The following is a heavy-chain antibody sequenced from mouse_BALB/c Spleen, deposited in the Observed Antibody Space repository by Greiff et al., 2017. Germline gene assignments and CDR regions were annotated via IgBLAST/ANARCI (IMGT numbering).Heavy chain of an antibody. CDR1: GFTFSSYA. D-gene: IGHD1-1*01. J-gene: IGHJ1*01. CDR3: ARVPHYYGSRDWYFDV. CDR2: ISSGGSYT. V-gene: IGHV5-9-4*01. Sequence: VQLKESGGGLVKPGGSLKLSCAASGFTFSSYAMSWVRQSPEKRLEWVAEISSGGSYTYYPDTVTGRFTISRDNAKNTLYLEMSSLRSEDTAMYYCARVPHYYGSRDWYFDVWGAGTTVTVSS.